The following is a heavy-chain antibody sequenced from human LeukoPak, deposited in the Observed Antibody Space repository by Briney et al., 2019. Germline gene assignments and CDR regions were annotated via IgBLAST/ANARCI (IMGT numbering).Heavy chain of an antibody. CDR2: ISSGSSTI. CDR3: AKPIVGATYYFDY. CDR1: GFTFSSYS. V-gene: IGHV3-48*01. D-gene: IGHD1-26*01. Sequence: PGGSLRLSCAASGFTFSSYSMNWVRQAPGKGLEWVSYISSGSSTIYYADSVKGRFTISRDNAKNSLYLHMNSLRAEDTAVYYCAKPIVGATYYFDYWGQGTLVTVSS. J-gene: IGHJ4*02.